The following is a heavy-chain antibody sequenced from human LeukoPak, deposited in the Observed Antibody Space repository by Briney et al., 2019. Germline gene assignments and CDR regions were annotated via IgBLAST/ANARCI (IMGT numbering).Heavy chain of an antibody. J-gene: IGHJ4*02. CDR3: ARGRVTMVRSSYFDY. V-gene: IGHV4-39*07. D-gene: IGHD3-10*01. CDR1: GGSIRSSYYY. CDR2: INHSGST. Sequence: SETLSLTCTVSGGSIRSSYYYWGWIRQHPGKGLEWIGEINHSGSTNYNPSLKSRVTISVDTSKNQFSLKLSSVTAADTVVYYCARGRVTMVRSSYFDYWGQGTLVTVSS.